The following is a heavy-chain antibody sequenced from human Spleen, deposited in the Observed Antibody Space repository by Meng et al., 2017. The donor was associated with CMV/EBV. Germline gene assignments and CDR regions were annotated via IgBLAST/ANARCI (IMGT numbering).Heavy chain of an antibody. CDR1: GLTFRSYS. V-gene: IGHV3-21*01. J-gene: IGHJ1*01. Sequence: GGSLRLSCAASGLTFRSYSMNWVRQAPGKGLEWVSSISSSGVSMYYGDSVKGRFTISRDNAENSLYLQMNSLRAEDTAMYYCASLFSSTPYWGQGTPVTVSS. D-gene: IGHD3-10*01. CDR3: ASLFSSTPY. CDR2: ISSSGVSM.